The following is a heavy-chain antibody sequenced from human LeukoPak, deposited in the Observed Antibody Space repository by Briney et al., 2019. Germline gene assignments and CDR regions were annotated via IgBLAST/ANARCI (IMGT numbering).Heavy chain of an antibody. CDR1: GGSFSGYY. V-gene: IGHV4-34*01. J-gene: IGHJ4*02. CDR3: ARDGDSSGYYYGESDY. Sequence: SETLSLTCAVYGGSFSGYYWSWIRQPPGKGLEWIGEINHSGSTNYNPSLKSRVTISVDTSKNQFSLKLSSVTAEDTAVYYCARDGDSSGYYYGESDYWGQGTLVTVSS. D-gene: IGHD3-22*01. CDR2: INHSGST.